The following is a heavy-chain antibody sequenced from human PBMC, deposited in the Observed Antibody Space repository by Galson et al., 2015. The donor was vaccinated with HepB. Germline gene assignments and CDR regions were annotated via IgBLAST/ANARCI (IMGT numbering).Heavy chain of an antibody. Sequence: SLRLSCAASRFTFSTYGMHWVRQAPGKGLEWVANINQYGSEKNYVDSVKGRFTISRDNAKNSLYLQMNSLRVEDTAVYYCARGSWDIGVASAAGDAFDIWGHGTTVSVFS. CDR1: RFTFSTYG. V-gene: IGHV3-7*01. CDR3: ARGSWDIGVASAAGDAFDI. J-gene: IGHJ3*02. CDR2: INQYGSEK. D-gene: IGHD2-2*01.